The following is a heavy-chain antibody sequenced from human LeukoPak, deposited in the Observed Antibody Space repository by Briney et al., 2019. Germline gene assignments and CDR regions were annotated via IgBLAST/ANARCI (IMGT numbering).Heavy chain of an antibody. Sequence: RASVKVSCKASGYTFTGYYIHWVRQAAGQGLEWMGWINPNSSGTNYAQKIQGRVIIATDTSTRPAYMEPSCLRWTDPSVSYCARDSRTTLSNDYWGQGTLVTVSS. D-gene: IGHD1-1*01. CDR2: INPNSSGT. J-gene: IGHJ4*02. CDR3: ARDSRTTLSNDY. CDR1: GYTFTGYY. V-gene: IGHV1-2*02.